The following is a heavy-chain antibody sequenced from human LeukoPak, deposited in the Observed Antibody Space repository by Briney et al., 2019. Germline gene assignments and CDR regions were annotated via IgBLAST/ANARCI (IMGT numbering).Heavy chain of an antibody. CDR1: GYTFTGYY. J-gene: IGHJ5*02. CDR3: ARDYDDNDSNSFDP. V-gene: IGHV1-2*02. CDR2: INPNSGGT. D-gene: IGHD4-17*01. Sequence: ASVKVSCKASGYTFTGYYMHWVRQAPGQGLEWRGWINPNSGGTNYAQKFQGRVTMTRETSISTAYMELSRLRSDDTAVYYCARDYDDNDSNSFDPWGQGTLVTVSS.